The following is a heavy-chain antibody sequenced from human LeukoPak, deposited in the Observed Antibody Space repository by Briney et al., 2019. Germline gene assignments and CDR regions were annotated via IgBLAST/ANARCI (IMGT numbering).Heavy chain of an antibody. D-gene: IGHD5-12*01. J-gene: IGHJ4*02. CDR3: AKDMWRKARGYSGYEGWLNNFDY. CDR1: GFTFDDYA. Sequence: GGSLRLSCAASGFTFDDYAMHWVRQAPGKGLEWVSGISWNCGSIGYADSVKGRFTISRDNAKNSLYLQMNSLRAEDTALYYCAKDMWRKARGYSGYEGWLNNFDYWGQGTLVTVSS. V-gene: IGHV3-9*01. CDR2: ISWNCGSI.